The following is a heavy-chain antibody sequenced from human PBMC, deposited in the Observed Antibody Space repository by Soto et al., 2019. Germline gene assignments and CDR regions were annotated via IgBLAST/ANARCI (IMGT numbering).Heavy chain of an antibody. D-gene: IGHD6-19*01. CDR2: ISDVEGAT. V-gene: IGHV3-23*01. CDR3: VKGTRPLPNISGLIYGRY. CDR1: EFRFSTYV. Sequence: RLSIGTAEFRFSTYVIGLFGTGTRQGLEWVSTISDVEGATYSADSVKGRFTTSRDNSKNTVFLQMDNLRAEDTAVYFCVKGTRPLPNISGLIYGRYWGQGTPVT. J-gene: IGHJ4*02.